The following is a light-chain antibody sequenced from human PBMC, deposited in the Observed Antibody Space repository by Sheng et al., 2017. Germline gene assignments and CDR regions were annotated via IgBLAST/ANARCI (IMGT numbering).Light chain of an antibody. CDR3: LQDHNYPRT. Sequence: AIQMTQSPSSLSASVGDRVTITCRASQAIGNDLGWYQQKPGKAPKLLIYAASSLQTGVPSRFSGRGSGADFTLTISSLQPEDFATYFCLQDHNYPRTFGQGTKVEIK. CDR1: QAIGND. CDR2: AAS. V-gene: IGKV1-6*01. J-gene: IGKJ1*01.